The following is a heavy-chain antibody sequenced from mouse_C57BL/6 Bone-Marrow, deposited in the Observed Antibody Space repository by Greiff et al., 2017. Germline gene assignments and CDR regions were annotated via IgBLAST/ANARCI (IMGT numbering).Heavy chain of an antibody. CDR2: IYPRSGNT. J-gene: IGHJ2*01. D-gene: IGHD1-2*01. V-gene: IGHV1-81*01. Sequence: LVESGAELARPGASVKLSCKASGYTFTSYGISWVKQRTGQGLEWIGEIYPRSGNTYYNEKFKGKATLTADKSSSTAYMELRSLTSEASAVYCCSREGITTALFDYWGQGNTLTVTS. CDR1: GYTFTSYG. CDR3: SREGITTALFDY.